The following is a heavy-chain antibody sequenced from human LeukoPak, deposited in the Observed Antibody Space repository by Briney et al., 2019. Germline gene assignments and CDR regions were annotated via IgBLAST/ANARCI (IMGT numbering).Heavy chain of an antibody. CDR2: INQDESEK. V-gene: IGHV3-7*03. D-gene: IGHD1-1*01. CDR1: GMTFSNYW. J-gene: IGHJ4*02. CDR3: ARYCTFRTCSGTKFDS. Sequence: GGSLRLSCAVSGMTFSNYWMSWFRQTPGEGLEWVATINQDESEKYYLDSVKGRFTISRDNAKNSLYLQMHSLTAEDTALYYCARYCTFRTCSGTKFDSWGPGTLVTVSS.